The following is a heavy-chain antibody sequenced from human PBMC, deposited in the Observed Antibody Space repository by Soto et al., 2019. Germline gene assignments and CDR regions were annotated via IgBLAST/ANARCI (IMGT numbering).Heavy chain of an antibody. CDR2: ISAYNGNT. CDR3: ARSTLVVSSWSEFDY. J-gene: IGHJ4*02. CDR1: GYTFTSYG. Sequence: QVQLVQSGAEVKKPGASVKVSCKASGYTFTSYGISWVRQAPGQGLEWMGWISAYNGNTNYAQKLQGRVTITADESTSTAYMELSSLRSEDTAVYYCARSTLVVSSWSEFDYWGQGTLVTVSS. D-gene: IGHD6-13*01. V-gene: IGHV1-18*01.